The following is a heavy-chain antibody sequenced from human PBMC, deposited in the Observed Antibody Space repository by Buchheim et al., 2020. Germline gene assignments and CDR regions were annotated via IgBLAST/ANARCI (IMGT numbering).Heavy chain of an antibody. J-gene: IGHJ6*03. CDR1: GGSVSTNTFY. Sequence: QVQLQESGPGLVKPSETLSLTCSVSGGSVSTNTFYWSWIRQPPGQGLEWVGSIYYRGTTHYNPSLKSRVTMSVDTSKDQFSLKLTSVSAADTAVYHCARHSTKEDYYDFWSGYYGITLTYMDVWGKGTT. D-gene: IGHD3-3*01. CDR2: IYYRGTT. V-gene: IGHV4-61*01. CDR3: ARHSTKEDYYDFWSGYYGITLTYMDV.